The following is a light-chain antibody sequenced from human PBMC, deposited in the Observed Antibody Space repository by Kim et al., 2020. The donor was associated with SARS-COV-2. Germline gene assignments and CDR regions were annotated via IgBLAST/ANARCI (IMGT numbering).Light chain of an antibody. V-gene: IGLV3-1*01. J-gene: IGLJ2*01. CDR3: QAWDSSIVV. Sequence: VAPEQTATISCSGDKLGDKNACWYQQKPGQSPVVVIYQDTKRSSGIPERFSGSNSGNTATLTIRGTQALDEADYYCQAWDSSIVVFGGGTQLTVL. CDR2: QDT. CDR1: KLGDKN.